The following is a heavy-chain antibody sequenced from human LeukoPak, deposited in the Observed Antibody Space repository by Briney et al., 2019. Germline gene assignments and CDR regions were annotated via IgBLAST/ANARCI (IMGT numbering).Heavy chain of an antibody. CDR2: ISYDGSNK. CDR1: GFTFSNYD. D-gene: IGHD1-1*01. J-gene: IGHJ4*02. V-gene: IGHV3-30*18. Sequence: EGSLRLSCAASGFTFSNYDMHWVRQAPGKGLEWVAVISYDGSNKYYADSVKGRFTISRDNSKNTLYLQMNSLRAEDTAVYYCAKEGSGIHFDYWGQGTLVTVSS. CDR3: AKEGSGIHFDY.